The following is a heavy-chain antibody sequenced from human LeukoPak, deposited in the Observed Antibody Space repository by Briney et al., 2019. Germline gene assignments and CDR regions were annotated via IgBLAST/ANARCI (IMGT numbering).Heavy chain of an antibody. CDR1: GGTFSSYA. CDR2: IIPIFGTA. V-gene: IGHV1-69*13. D-gene: IGHD6-13*01. J-gene: IGHJ4*02. Sequence: GASVKVSCKASGGTFSSYAISWARQAPGQGLEWMGGIIPIFGTANYAQKFQGRVTITADESTSTAYMELSSLRSEDTAVYYCAVEASLAAAGQPDYWGQGTLVTVSS. CDR3: AVEASLAAAGQPDY.